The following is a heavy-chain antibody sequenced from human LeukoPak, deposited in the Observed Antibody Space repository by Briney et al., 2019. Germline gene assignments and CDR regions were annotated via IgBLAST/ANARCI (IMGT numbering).Heavy chain of an antibody. D-gene: IGHD3-22*01. CDR2: IYPGDPDT. V-gene: IGHV5-51*01. CDR3: ATYYYDSSGYYPYFDY. J-gene: IGHJ4*02. Sequence: GESLKISCKGSGYSFTNYWIGWVRQMPGKGLEWMGIIYPGDPDTRYSPSFQGQVTISADKSISTAYLQWSSLKASDTAMYYCATYYYDSSGYYPYFDYWGQGTLVTVSS. CDR1: GYSFTNYW.